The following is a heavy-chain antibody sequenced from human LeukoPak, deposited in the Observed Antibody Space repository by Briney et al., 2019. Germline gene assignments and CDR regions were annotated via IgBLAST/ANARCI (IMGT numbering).Heavy chain of an antibody. CDR2: ISSSNTI. Sequence: GGSLRLSCAASRFPFSGYSLTWVRQAPGKGLEWISYISSSNTIYYADSVKGRFTISRDNAKNSLYLQMNSLTADDTAVYYCARRGSSWSFDYWGQGTLVTVSS. J-gene: IGHJ4*02. CDR3: ARRGSSWSFDY. CDR1: RFPFSGYS. V-gene: IGHV3-48*01. D-gene: IGHD6-13*01.